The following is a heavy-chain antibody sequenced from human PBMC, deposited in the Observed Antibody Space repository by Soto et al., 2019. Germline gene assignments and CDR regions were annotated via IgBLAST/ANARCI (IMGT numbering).Heavy chain of an antibody. Sequence: QVQLVQSGAEVKKPGASVKVSCKASGYTFTSYGISWVRQAPGQGREWMGWISAYNGNTNYAQKLQGRVTMTTDTSTSTAYMELRSVRSDDTAVYYCARVRYYYDSSGLNAFDIWGQGTMVPVSS. CDR3: ARVRYYYDSSGLNAFDI. D-gene: IGHD3-22*01. CDR2: ISAYNGNT. CDR1: GYTFTSYG. V-gene: IGHV1-18*01. J-gene: IGHJ3*02.